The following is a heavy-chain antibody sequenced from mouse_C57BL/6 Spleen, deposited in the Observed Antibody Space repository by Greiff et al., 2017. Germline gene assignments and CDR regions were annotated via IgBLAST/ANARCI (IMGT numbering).Heavy chain of an antibody. CDR1: GYTFTSYW. V-gene: IGHV1-69*01. Sequence: VQLQQPGAELVMPGASVKLSCKASGYTFTSYWMHWVKQRPGQGLEWIGEIDPSDSYTNYNQKFKGKSTLTVDKSSSTAYMQLSSLTSEDSAVYYVARGVYGYDPAWFAYWGQGTLGTVSA. CDR3: ARGVYGYDPAWFAY. CDR2: IDPSDSYT. D-gene: IGHD2-2*01. J-gene: IGHJ3*01.